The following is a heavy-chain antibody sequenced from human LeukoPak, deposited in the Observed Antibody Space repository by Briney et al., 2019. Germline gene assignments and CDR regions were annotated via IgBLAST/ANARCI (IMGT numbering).Heavy chain of an antibody. Sequence: AAVKVSCKASGYTFTSYDINWVRQPTGQGLEWMGWMNPNSGNTDYAQKFQGRVTITRNTSISTAYMELSSLRSEDTAVYYCARVARAGGSGAFEIWGERTTVTVSS. CDR3: ARVARAGGSGAFEI. CDR2: MNPNSGNT. D-gene: IGHD3-10*01. J-gene: IGHJ3*02. CDR1: GYTFTSYD. V-gene: IGHV1-8*03.